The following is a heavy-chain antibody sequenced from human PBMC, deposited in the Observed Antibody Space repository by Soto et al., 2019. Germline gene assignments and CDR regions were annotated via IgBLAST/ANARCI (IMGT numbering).Heavy chain of an antibody. Sequence: ASVKVYCKASGYTFTSYDINWVRQATGQGLEWMGWMNPNSGNTGYAQKFQGRVTMTRNTSISTAYMELSSLRSEDTAVYYCARRYYDFWSGPGSYYMDVWGKGTTVTVSS. J-gene: IGHJ6*03. V-gene: IGHV1-8*01. CDR2: MNPNSGNT. CDR1: GYTFTSYD. D-gene: IGHD3-3*01. CDR3: ARRYYDFWSGPGSYYMDV.